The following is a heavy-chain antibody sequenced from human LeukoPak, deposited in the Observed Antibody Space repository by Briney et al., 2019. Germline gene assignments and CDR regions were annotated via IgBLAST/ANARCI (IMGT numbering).Heavy chain of an antibody. Sequence: PGGSLRLSCAASGFTFSSNWMHWVRHAPGKGLVWVSRINEDGRTTNYADSVKGRFTISRDNAKNTLDLQMNSLRAEDTAVYYCVRDLGGRSGHWGQGTLVTVSS. CDR3: VRDLGGRSGH. D-gene: IGHD1-26*01. CDR2: INEDGRTT. J-gene: IGHJ4*02. V-gene: IGHV3-74*01. CDR1: GFTFSSNW.